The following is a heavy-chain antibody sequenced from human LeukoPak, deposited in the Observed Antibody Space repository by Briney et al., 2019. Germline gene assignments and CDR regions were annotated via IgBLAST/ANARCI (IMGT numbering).Heavy chain of an antibody. D-gene: IGHD6-13*01. CDR3: ARHKTVPGTSELRTFDF. J-gene: IGHJ4*02. CDR2: IYPLDSDT. V-gene: IGHV5-51*01. CDR1: GYTFTSYR. Sequence: GESLKISCKGSGYTFTSYRIGWVRQRPGYGLEWMGFIYPLDSDTTYSPSFQGQVTFSVARSISTAFLQWKTLRASDTAIYYCARHKTVPGTSELRTFDFWGQGTLVSVSS.